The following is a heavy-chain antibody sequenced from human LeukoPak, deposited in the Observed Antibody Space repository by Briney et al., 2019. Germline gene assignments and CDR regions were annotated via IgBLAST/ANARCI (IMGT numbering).Heavy chain of an antibody. J-gene: IGHJ4*02. V-gene: IGHV3-7*01. CDR2: IKQDGGEK. Sequence: GGSLRLSCAASGFTFSSYWMSWVRQAPGKGLEWVANIKQDGGEKYYVDSVKGRFTNSRDNAKNTLYLQMNSLRAEDTAVFYCARGPYCSSTNCYTDFDYWGQGTLVTVSS. CDR1: GFTFSSYW. CDR3: ARGPYCSSTNCYTDFDY. D-gene: IGHD2-2*02.